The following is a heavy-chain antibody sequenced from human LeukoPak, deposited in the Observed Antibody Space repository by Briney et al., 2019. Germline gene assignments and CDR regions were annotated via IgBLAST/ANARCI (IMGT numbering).Heavy chain of an antibody. Sequence: GRSLRLSCAASGFTFSNYGMHWVRQAPGKGLEWVAVISYDGSNKYCADSVKGRFTISRDNSKNTLYLQMNSLRAEDTAVYYCAKGSSSSSSLDYYGMDVWGQGTTVTVSS. D-gene: IGHD6-13*01. CDR2: ISYDGSNK. J-gene: IGHJ6*02. CDR1: GFTFSNYG. V-gene: IGHV3-30*18. CDR3: AKGSSSSSSLDYYGMDV.